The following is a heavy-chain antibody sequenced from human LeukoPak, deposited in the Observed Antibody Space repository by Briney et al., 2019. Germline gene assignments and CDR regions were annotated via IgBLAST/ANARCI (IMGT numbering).Heavy chain of an antibody. D-gene: IGHD3-22*01. J-gene: IGHJ4*02. CDR1: GFTFSSYA. V-gene: IGHV3-21*05. CDR2: ISSSSSYT. Sequence: GGSLRLSCAASGFTFSSYAMSWVRQAPGKGLEWVSYISSSSSYTNYADSVKGRFTISRDNAKNSLYLQMNSLRAEDTAVYYCARSPPTYDSSGYYFDYWGQGTLVTVST. CDR3: ARSPPTYDSSGYYFDY.